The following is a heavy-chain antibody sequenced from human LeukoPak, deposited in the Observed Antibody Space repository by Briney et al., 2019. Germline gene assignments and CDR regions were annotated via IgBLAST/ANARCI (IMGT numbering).Heavy chain of an antibody. CDR1: GYTFTSYD. Sequence: GASVKVSCKASGYTFTSYDINWVRQATGQGLEWMGWMNPNSGNTGYAQKFQGRVTMTRNTSISTAYMELSSLRSEDTAVYYCARDSALRQWLVPHDAFDIWGQGTMVTVSS. V-gene: IGHV1-8*01. J-gene: IGHJ3*02. CDR2: MNPNSGNT. D-gene: IGHD6-19*01. CDR3: ARDSALRQWLVPHDAFDI.